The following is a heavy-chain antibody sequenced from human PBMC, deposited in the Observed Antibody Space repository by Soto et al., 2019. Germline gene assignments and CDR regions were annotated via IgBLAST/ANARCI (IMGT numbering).Heavy chain of an antibody. CDR3: AREDVGWYLDL. V-gene: IGHV3-74*01. J-gene: IGHJ2*01. Sequence: EVQLVESGGGLVQPGGSLRLSCAASGFTFSRYWMHWVRQAPGKGLVWVSRINSDGSSTSYGDSVKGRYTISRDNAKNTLYLQMNRLRAEDTAVYYCAREDVGWYLDLWGRGTLVTVSP. D-gene: IGHD3-10*01. CDR1: GFTFSRYW. CDR2: INSDGSST.